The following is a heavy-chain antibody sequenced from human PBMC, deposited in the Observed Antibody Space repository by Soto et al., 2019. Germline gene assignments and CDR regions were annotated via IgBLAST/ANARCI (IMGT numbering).Heavy chain of an antibody. CDR1: GYTFTSYG. CDR2: ISAYNGNT. CDR3: ARSVAVPASSGYGDAFDI. V-gene: IGHV1-18*01. Sequence: AASVKVSCKASGYTFTSYGISWVRQAPGQGLEWMGWISAYNGNTNYAQKLQGRVTMTTDTSTSTAYMELRSLRSDDTAVYYCARSVAVPASSGYGDAFDIWGQGTMVTVSS. J-gene: IGHJ3*02. D-gene: IGHD3-22*01.